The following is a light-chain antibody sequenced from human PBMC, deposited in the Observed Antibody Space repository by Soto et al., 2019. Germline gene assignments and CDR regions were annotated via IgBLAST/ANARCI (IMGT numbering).Light chain of an antibody. J-gene: IGLJ1*01. V-gene: IGLV2-14*03. Sequence: QSVLTSPASVSGSPGRQITFPPPGTRSDVGGYNYFSWYQHHPGKAPKLIIYDVTNRPSGVSNPFSGSKSGNTASLTISGLQPEDDADYYCSTYTTCNTRQIVFRTGTKVTVL. CDR2: DVT. CDR3: STYTTCNTRQIV. CDR1: RSDVGGYNY.